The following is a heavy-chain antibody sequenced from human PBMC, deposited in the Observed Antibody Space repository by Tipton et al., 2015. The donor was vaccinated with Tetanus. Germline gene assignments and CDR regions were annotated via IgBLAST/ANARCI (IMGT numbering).Heavy chain of an antibody. CDR3: AKDPARRGWLGP. CDR1: GFTFSSHN. Sequence: SLRLSCAASGFTFSSHNMNWVRQVPGKGLEWVAYICSSGSTVDYADSVKGRFTVSRDNSKNTVYLQMNSLRDEDTAVYYCAKDPARRGWLGPWGQGTLVSVSS. V-gene: IGHV3-48*03. CDR2: ICSSGSTV. J-gene: IGHJ5*02.